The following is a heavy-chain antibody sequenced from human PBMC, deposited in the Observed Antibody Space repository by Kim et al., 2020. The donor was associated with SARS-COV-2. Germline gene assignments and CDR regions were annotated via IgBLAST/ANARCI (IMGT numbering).Heavy chain of an antibody. CDR2: IYWDDDK. J-gene: IGHJ5*02. V-gene: IGHV2-5*02. CDR1: GFSLSTSGVG. D-gene: IGHD3-9*01. CDR3: AHSPRRQDYDILTGYYTS. Sequence: SGPTLVKPTQTLTLTCTFSGFSLSTSGVGVGWIRQPPGKALEWLALIYWDDDKRYSPSLKSRLTITKDTSKNQVVLTMTNMDPVDTATYYCAHSPRRQDYDILTGYYTSWGQGTLVTVSS.